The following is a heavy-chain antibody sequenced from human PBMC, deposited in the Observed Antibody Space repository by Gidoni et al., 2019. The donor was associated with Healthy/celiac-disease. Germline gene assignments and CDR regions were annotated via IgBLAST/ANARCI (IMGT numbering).Heavy chain of an antibody. J-gene: IGHJ4*02. CDR3: AREEGGWYCSSTSCYLDY. CDR2: ISSSSSYI. D-gene: IGHD2-2*01. CDR1: GFTFSSYS. V-gene: IGHV3-21*01. Sequence: EVQLVESGGGLVKPGGSLRLSCAASGFTFSSYSMNWVRQAPGKGLDWVSSISSSSSYIYYADSVKGRFTISRDNAKNSLYLQMNSLRAEDTAVYYCAREEGGWYCSSTSCYLDYWGQGTLVTVSS.